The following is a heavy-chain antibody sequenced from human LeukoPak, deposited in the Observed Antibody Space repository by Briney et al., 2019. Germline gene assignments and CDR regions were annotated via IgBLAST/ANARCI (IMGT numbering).Heavy chain of an antibody. J-gene: IGHJ1*01. CDR2: IKQDGSEK. V-gene: IGHV3-7*04. Sequence: GGSLRLSCAASGFTFSSYWMSWVRQAPGKGLEWVANIKQDGSEKYYVDSVKGRFTISRDNAKNSLYLRMNSLRAEDTAVYYCARGGTVASAEYFQHWGQGTPVTVSS. CDR1: GFTFSSYW. D-gene: IGHD4-23*01. CDR3: ARGGTVASAEYFQH.